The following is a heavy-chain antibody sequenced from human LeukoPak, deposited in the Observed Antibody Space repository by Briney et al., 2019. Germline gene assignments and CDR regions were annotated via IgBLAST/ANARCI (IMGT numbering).Heavy chain of an antibody. D-gene: IGHD2-15*01. V-gene: IGHV3-23*01. CDR3: AKYSFCSSSSCYRNDVFDV. CDR1: GFTFSSYA. Sequence: GGSLRLSCAASGFTFSSYAMSCVRQAPGKGLERVSSISGSGDSTDYADSVKGRFTISRDNSKNTLHLQMNGLRAEDTAIYYCAKYSFCSSSSCYRNDVFDVWGQGTMVTVSS. J-gene: IGHJ3*01. CDR2: ISGSGDST.